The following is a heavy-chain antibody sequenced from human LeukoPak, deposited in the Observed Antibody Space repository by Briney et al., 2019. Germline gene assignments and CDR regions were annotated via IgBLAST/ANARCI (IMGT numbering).Heavy chain of an antibody. CDR1: GFTFSSYS. D-gene: IGHD3-22*01. CDR2: ISSCSSYR. Sequence: GGSLRLSCAASGFTFSSYSMNWVRQAPGKGLEWVSSISSCSSYRYYADSVKGRFTISRDNAKNSLYLQMTSMRAEDTAVYYCARGNSHYDSSGYYYGNWFDPWGQGTLVTVSS. J-gene: IGHJ5*02. V-gene: IGHV3-21*01. CDR3: ARGNSHYDSSGYYYGNWFDP.